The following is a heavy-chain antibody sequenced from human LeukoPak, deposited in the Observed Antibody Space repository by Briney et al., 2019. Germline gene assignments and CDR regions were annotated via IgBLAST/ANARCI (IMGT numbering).Heavy chain of an antibody. D-gene: IGHD3-22*01. V-gene: IGHV3-74*01. CDR2: INSDGSYT. J-gene: IGHJ4*02. CDR3: ARGSDYYDSSGYYYVDY. CDR1: GFTFSSYW. Sequence: PGGSLRLSCAASGFTFSSYWMHCVRQAPGKGLVWVSRINSDGSYTSYADSVKGRFTISRDNAKNTLFLQMNSLRAEDTAVYYCARGSDYYDSSGYYYVDYWGQGTLVTVSS.